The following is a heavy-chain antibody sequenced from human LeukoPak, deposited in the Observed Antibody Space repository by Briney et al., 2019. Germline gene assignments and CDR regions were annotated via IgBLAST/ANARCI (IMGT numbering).Heavy chain of an antibody. J-gene: IGHJ4*02. V-gene: IGHV1-69*02. CDR3: ARVGDNWNDLDY. Sequence: SVKVSCKASGGTFSRYTISWVRQAPGQGLEWMGRIIPILGIANYAQKFQGRVTITADKSTSTAYMELSSLRSEDTAVYYCARVGDNWNDLDYWGQGTLVTVSS. CDR2: IIPILGIA. D-gene: IGHD1-1*01. CDR1: GGTFSRYT.